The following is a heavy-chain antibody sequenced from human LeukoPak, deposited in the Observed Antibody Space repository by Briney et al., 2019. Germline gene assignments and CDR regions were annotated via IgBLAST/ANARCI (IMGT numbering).Heavy chain of an antibody. J-gene: IGHJ4*02. V-gene: IGHV3-9*01. CDR1: GFTFDAYA. Sequence: HGRCLRLSCAASGFTFDAYAMHWVPQAPGKGLEWVSGISWNSGTIGYADSVRGRFTISRDNAKKTLYLQMNSLRAEDTAFYYCARVGKQRWLQSDFDYWGQGTLVTVSS. CDR3: ARVGKQRWLQSDFDY. CDR2: ISWNSGTI. D-gene: IGHD5-24*01.